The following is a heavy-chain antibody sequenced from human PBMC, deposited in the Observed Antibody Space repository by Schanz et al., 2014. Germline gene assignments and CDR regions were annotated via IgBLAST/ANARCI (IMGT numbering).Heavy chain of an antibody. V-gene: IGHV3-23*01. CDR2: IKSDGSST. D-gene: IGHD3-10*01. CDR1: GFTFGDYA. CDR3: AKGRFGELSAFDI. J-gene: IGHJ3*02. Sequence: DVHLLESGGGLVQPGGSLRLSCAASGFTFGDYAMTWVRQAPGKGLVWVSRIKSDGSSTSYADSVTGRFTISRDNSKNTLYLQMNSLRAEDTAVYYCAKGRFGELSAFDIWGQGTMVTVSS.